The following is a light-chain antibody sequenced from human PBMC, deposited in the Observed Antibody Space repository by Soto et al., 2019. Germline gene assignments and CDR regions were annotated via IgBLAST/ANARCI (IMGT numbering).Light chain of an antibody. J-gene: IGLJ1*01. CDR2: DVS. CDR3: SSYTSSSTLLYV. CDR1: SGDVGGYNY. V-gene: IGLV2-14*01. Sequence: QSALTQPASVSGSPGQWITISCTGTSGDVGGYNYVSWYQQHPGKAPKLMIYDVSNRPSGVSNRFSGSKSGNTASLTISGLQAEDEADYYCSSYTSSSTLLYVFGTGTKLTVL.